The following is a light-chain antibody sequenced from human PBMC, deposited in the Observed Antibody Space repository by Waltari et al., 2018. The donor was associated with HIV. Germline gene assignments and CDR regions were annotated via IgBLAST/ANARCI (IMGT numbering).Light chain of an antibody. J-gene: IGLJ2*01. CDR3: SSFADRDGFYVL. Sequence: QSALTQPPSASGSPGQSVTLSCTGSNSDIGSYGYVPWYPLHPGKAPKLVISEVTKRPSGVSDRFSGSKSANTAFLTVSGLQAEDEADYYCSSFADRDGFYVLFGGGTRLTVL. CDR1: NSDIGSYGY. V-gene: IGLV2-8*01. CDR2: EVT.